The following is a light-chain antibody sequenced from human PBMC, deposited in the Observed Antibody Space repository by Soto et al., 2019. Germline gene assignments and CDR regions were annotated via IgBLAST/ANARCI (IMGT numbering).Light chain of an antibody. J-gene: IGKJ4*01. CDR3: QQRSNWPLT. V-gene: IGKV3-11*01. Sequence: EIVLTQSPATLSLSPGERATLSCRASQSVRNYIVWYQQKPGQAPRLLIYDAFNRATGIPVRISGSGSGTDFTLTISSLEPEDSAVYYCQQRSNWPLTFGGGTKVEIK. CDR1: QSVRNY. CDR2: DAF.